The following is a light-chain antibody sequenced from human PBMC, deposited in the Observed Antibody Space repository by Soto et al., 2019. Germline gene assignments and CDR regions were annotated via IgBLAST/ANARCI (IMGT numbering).Light chain of an antibody. J-gene: IGKJ4*01. V-gene: IGKV1-16*01. Sequence: DIQMTQSPSSLSASVGDRVTITCRASQDISNFLAWLQQKPGKAPKPLIYAASSLQSGVPSRFSGSGSGTDFTLTISSLQPEDFATYYCQQYNFYPLTFGGGTKVDIK. CDR2: AAS. CDR1: QDISNF. CDR3: QQYNFYPLT.